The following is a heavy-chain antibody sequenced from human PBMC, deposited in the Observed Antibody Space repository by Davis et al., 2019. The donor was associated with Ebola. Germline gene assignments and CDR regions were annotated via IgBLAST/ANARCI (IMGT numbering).Heavy chain of an antibody. D-gene: IGHD4-17*01. J-gene: IGHJ5*02. V-gene: IGHV4-39*02. CDR1: GGSISSSSYY. Sequence: SETLSLTCTVSGGSISSSSYYWGWIRQPPGKGLEWIGSIYYSGSTYYNPSLKSRVTISVDTSKNQFSLKLSSVTAADTAVYYCARELSTVTTSWFDPWGQGTLVTVSS. CDR3: ARELSTVTTSWFDP. CDR2: IYYSGST.